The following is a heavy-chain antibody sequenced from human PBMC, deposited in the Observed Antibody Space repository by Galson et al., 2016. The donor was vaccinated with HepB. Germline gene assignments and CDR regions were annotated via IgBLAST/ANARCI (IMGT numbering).Heavy chain of an antibody. Sequence: SLRLSCAVSGFTFSRYSMNWVRQAPGKGLEWVSYISSSSGAIYYADSVKGRFTISRDNAKNSLFLQMDSLRVEDTAVYYCARAASELDYWGQGTLVTVSS. J-gene: IGHJ4*02. CDR2: ISSSSGAI. V-gene: IGHV3-48*01. CDR3: ARAASELDY. D-gene: IGHD6-19*01. CDR1: GFTFSRYS.